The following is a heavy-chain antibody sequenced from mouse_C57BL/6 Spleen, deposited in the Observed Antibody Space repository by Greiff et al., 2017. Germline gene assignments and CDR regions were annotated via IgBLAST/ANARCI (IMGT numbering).Heavy chain of an antibody. CDR1: GYTFTSYW. V-gene: IGHV1-52*01. Sequence: QVQLQQPGAELVRPGSSVKLSCKASGYTFTSYWMHWVKQRPIQGLEWIGNIDPSDSETHYNQKFKDKATLTVDKSSSTAYMQLSSLTSEDSAVXYCARNYGSEGYFDYWGKGTTLTVSS. D-gene: IGHD1-1*01. CDR3: ARNYGSEGYFDY. CDR2: IDPSDSET. J-gene: IGHJ2*01.